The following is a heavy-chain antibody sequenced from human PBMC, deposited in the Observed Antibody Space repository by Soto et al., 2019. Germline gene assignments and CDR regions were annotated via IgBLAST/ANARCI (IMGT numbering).Heavy chain of an antibody. D-gene: IGHD2-15*01. CDR1: GFSFSNAW. V-gene: IGHV3-15*07. CDR2: IKSKTYGVTT. J-gene: IGHJ4*02. CDR3: TTRLYDRGGVDY. Sequence: EVQLVESGGGLLKPGGSLRLSCEASGFSFSNAWMNWVRQAPGKGLEWVGRIKSKTYGVTTEYGAPVKDRFTSSRGESKDTLYHQIYTLKTDRTAVYYYTTRLYDRGGVDYWGQGALGTGSA.